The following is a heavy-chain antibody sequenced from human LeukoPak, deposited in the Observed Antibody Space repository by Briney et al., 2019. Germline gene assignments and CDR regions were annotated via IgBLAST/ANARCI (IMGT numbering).Heavy chain of an antibody. CDR3: ARDLVGGWDDSSGYYYGYFDY. V-gene: IGHV3-30-3*01. CDR2: ISYDGNNK. D-gene: IGHD3-22*01. Sequence: GGSLRLSCAASGFTFAIYAMHWVRQAPGKGLECLAVISYDGNNKYYADSVKGRLTISRDNSKNTLYLQMNSLRAEDTAVYYCARDLVGGWDDSSGYYYGYFDYWGQGTLVTVSS. CDR1: GFTFAIYA. J-gene: IGHJ4*02.